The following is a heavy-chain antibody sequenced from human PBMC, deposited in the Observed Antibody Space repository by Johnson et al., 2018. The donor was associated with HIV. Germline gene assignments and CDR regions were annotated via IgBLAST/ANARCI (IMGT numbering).Heavy chain of an antibody. J-gene: IGHJ3*02. CDR1: GFTFSSYA. V-gene: IGHV3-23*03. CDR2: IYNGGST. D-gene: IGHD3-22*01. CDR3: AKVRYYDRDAFDI. Sequence: VQLVESGGGLVQPGGSLRLSCAASGFTFSSYAMSWVRQAPGKGLEWVSVIYNGGSTYFADSVKGRFTISRDNAKNSLYLQMNSLRAEDTAVHYCAKVRYYDRDAFDIWGPGTLVTVSP.